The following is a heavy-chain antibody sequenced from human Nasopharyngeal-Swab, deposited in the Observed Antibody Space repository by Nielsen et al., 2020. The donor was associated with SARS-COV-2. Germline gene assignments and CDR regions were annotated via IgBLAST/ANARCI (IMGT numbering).Heavy chain of an antibody. CDR3: SKDFYDSSGPRD. J-gene: IGHJ4*02. V-gene: IGHV3-23*01. CDR2: ISGSGGST. D-gene: IGHD3-22*01. CDR1: GFTFSIYA. Sequence: GESLKISCVASGFTFSIYAMSWVRQAPGKGLEWVSAISGSGGSTYYADSVKGRFTISRDNSKNTLYLQMNSLRAEDTAVYYCSKDFYDSSGPRDWGQGTLVTVSS.